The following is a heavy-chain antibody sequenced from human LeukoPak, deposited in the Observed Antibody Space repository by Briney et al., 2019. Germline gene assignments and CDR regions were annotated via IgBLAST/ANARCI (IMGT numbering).Heavy chain of an antibody. Sequence: GGSLRLSCAASGFTFSSYAMSWVRQAPGKGLEWGSDINGSGGSTYYADSVKGRFTISRDNSKNTLYLQMNSLRAEDTAVYYCAKDQATTITLGSFDYWGQGTLVTVSS. CDR1: GFTFSSYA. V-gene: IGHV3-23*01. D-gene: IGHD5-12*01. CDR3: AKDQATTITLGSFDY. J-gene: IGHJ4*02. CDR2: INGSGGST.